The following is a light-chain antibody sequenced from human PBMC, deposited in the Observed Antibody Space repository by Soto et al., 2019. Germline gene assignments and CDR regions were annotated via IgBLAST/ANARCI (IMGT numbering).Light chain of an antibody. CDR2: GNT. Sequence: QSVLTQPPSVSGAPGQRVTISCTGSSSNTGAGYDVHWYQQVPGTAPKLLIYGNTKRPSGVPDRFSGSKSGTSASLAITGLQAEDEADYYCCSYAGSSTWVFGGGTKLTVL. V-gene: IGLV1-40*01. CDR1: SSNTGAGYD. CDR3: CSYAGSSTWV. J-gene: IGLJ3*02.